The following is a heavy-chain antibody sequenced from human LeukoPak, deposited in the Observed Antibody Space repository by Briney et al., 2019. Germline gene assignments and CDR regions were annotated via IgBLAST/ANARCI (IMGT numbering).Heavy chain of an antibody. CDR1: GFDFSIYT. CDR2: ISSGSSNI. CDR3: AGRVTTILP. Sequence: GGPLGLSCSASGFDFSIYTMNWVRQPPGRGLGWVTSISSGSSNIYSADSVRVRFTISRDNDKNSLNLQTNSLRAEDTGMYLCAGRVTTILPWGQGAPLAVSS. V-gene: IGHV3-21*01. D-gene: IGHD4-17*01. J-gene: IGHJ5*02.